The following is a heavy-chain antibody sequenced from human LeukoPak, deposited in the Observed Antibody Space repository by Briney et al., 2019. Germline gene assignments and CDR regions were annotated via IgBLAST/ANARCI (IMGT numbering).Heavy chain of an antibody. D-gene: IGHD6-13*01. CDR2: ISSSSSYI. V-gene: IGHV3-21*01. Sequence: GGSLRLSCAASGFTFSSYSMDWVRQAPGKGLEWVSSISSSSSYIYYADSVKGRFTISRDNAKNSLYLQMNSLRAEDTAVYYCARGASLIAAGYFDYWGQGTLVTVSS. J-gene: IGHJ4*02. CDR1: GFTFSSYS. CDR3: ARGASLIAAGYFDY.